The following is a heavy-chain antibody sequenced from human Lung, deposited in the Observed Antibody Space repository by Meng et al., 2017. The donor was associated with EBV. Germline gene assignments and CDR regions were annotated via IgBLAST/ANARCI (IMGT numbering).Heavy chain of an antibody. Sequence: SGADXAHPGSSLRXSCVASGFSYCDHGMHWVRQAPGKGLEWVAVIWYDGSHKYHADSVKGRFTISRDNSKKTLYLQMSSLRVEDTAVYYCARGQGGDSTGYFYEWGQGVLVTVSS. CDR3: ARGQGGDSTGYFYE. J-gene: IGHJ4*02. D-gene: IGHD3-22*01. CDR2: IWYDGSHK. CDR1: GFSYCDHG. V-gene: IGHV3-33*01.